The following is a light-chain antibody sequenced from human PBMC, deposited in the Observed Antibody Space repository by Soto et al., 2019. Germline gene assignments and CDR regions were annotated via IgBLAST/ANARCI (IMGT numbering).Light chain of an antibody. V-gene: IGKV1-39*01. CDR1: QTIMTY. CDR2: AAS. Sequence: DIQMTQSPSSLAASVGDEVTITCRASQTIMTYLNWYQLKPGKPPRLLIYAASSLQRGVPSRFSGSGSGTDFTLTVSSLQPEDFVTYYCQQGYSTPITFGQGTRLEIK. J-gene: IGKJ5*01. CDR3: QQGYSTPIT.